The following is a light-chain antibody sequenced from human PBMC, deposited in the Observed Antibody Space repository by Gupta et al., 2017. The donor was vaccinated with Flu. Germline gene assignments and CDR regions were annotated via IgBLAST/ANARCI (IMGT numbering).Light chain of an antibody. V-gene: IGKV1-5*03. CDR1: QTISDW. CDR3: QQYKDYPII. CDR2: QAS. Sequence: DIQMTQSPSTLSASVGDRITITCRASQTISDWLAWYQQKPGKAPKLLIYQASSLEGGVPSRFSGSGSGTXFTLTIXSLQPDDFATYYCQQYKDYPIIFGXGTKVNIK. J-gene: IGKJ3*01.